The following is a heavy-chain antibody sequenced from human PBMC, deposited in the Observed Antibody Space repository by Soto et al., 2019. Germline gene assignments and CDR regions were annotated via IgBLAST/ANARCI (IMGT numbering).Heavy chain of an antibody. J-gene: IGHJ5*02. CDR2: IYYSGST. D-gene: IGHD1-26*01. CDR1: GGSISSSSYY. CDR3: ARRSGVGATPGGDWFDP. Sequence: QLQLQESGPGLVKPSETLSLTCTVSGGSISSSSYYWGWIRQPPGKGLEWIGSIYYSGSTYYNPSLKSRVTISVDTSKNQFSLKLSSVTAADTAVYYCARRSGVGATPGGDWFDPWGQGTLVTVSS. V-gene: IGHV4-39*01.